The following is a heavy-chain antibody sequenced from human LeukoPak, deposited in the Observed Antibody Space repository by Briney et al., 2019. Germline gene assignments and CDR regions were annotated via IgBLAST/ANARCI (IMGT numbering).Heavy chain of an antibody. J-gene: IGHJ5*02. V-gene: IGHV1-2*02. CDR1: GYTFTGYY. CDR3: ARDRSEGYYGSGSYFNRFDP. D-gene: IGHD3-10*01. Sequence: ASVKVSCKASGYTFTGYYIHWVRQAPGQGLEWMGWINPNSGGTNYAQKFQGRVTMTRDTSISTAYMELSRLTSDDTAVYYCARDRSEGYYGSGSYFNRFDPWGQGTLVTVSS. CDR2: INPNSGGT.